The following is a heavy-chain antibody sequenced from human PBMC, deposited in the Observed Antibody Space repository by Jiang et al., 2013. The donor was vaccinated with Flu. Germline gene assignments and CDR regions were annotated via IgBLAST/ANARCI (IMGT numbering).Heavy chain of an antibody. Sequence: SLRLSCAASGFTFSSYAMHWVRQAPGKELEWVAVISYDGSNKYYADSVKGRFTISRDNSKNTLYLQMNSLRAEDTAVYYCARDDGYSYGSGWFDPWGQGTLVTVSS. J-gene: IGHJ5*02. CDR2: ISYDGSNK. V-gene: IGHV3-30-3*01. D-gene: IGHD5-18*01. CDR1: GFTFSSYA. CDR3: ARDDGYSYGSGWFDP.